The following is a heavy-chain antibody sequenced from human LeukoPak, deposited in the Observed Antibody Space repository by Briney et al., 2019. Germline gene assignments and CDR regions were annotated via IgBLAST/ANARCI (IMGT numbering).Heavy chain of an antibody. CDR3: ARRTSLPFDY. CDR2: INHSGST. J-gene: IGHJ4*02. D-gene: IGHD2-2*01. CDR1: GGSFSGYY. Sequence: SETLSLTCAVYGGSFSGYYWSWIRQPPGKGLEWIGEINHSGSTNYNPSLKSRVTISVDTSKNQFSLKLSSVTAADTAVYYCARRTSLPFDYWGQGTLVTVSS. V-gene: IGHV4-34*01.